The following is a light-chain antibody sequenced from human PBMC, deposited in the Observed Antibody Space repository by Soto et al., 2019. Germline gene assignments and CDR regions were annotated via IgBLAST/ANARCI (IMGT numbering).Light chain of an antibody. V-gene: IGKV1-39*01. Sequence: DIQLKKSPSSLSASVGDRVTITCRDSQSISSYVTGYQQKPGQEHKLLIDKASSLASGVPSRFRGTGSGTDFTLTISSLQPEDFATYYCQQSYSSPRTFGQGTKVDIK. CDR2: KAS. J-gene: IGKJ1*01. CDR3: QQSYSSPRT. CDR1: QSISSY.